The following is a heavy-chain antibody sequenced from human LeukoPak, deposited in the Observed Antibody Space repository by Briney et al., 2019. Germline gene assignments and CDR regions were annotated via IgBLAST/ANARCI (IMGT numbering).Heavy chain of an antibody. CDR3: AKERDETGYFNAPFDQ. CDR1: GFSFSTFA. CDR2: ISGSGSTT. D-gene: IGHD3-9*01. J-gene: IGHJ4*02. Sequence: GASLRLSCAASGFSFSTFAMNWVRQAPGKGLEWVSGISGSGSTTYYADSVKGRLTISRDNPNNTLFLQMDRLKGEDTAVYFCAKERDETGYFNAPFDQWGQGTLVTVSS. V-gene: IGHV3-23*01.